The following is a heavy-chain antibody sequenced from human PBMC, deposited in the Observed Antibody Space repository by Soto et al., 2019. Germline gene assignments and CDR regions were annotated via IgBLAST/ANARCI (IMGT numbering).Heavy chain of an antibody. V-gene: IGHV4-39*01. CDR1: GGSISSSTSY. Sequence: PSETLSLTCTVSGGSISSSTSYWGWIRQPPGKGLEWVGSINYSGSTYYSPSLKSRVTISADTSKNQFSLKLSSVTAADTAVYYGARPVNYYYYSMDVWGKGIMVTFS. CDR2: INYSGST. J-gene: IGHJ6*03. CDR3: ARPVNYYYYSMDV.